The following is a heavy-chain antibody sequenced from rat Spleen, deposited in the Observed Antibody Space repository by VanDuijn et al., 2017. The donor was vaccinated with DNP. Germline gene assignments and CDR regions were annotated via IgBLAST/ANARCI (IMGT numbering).Heavy chain of an antibody. CDR1: GFTFSSYW. CDR2: INTDGGST. V-gene: IGHV5-58*01. CDR3: TRDLNHGYNYAFDY. J-gene: IGHJ2*01. D-gene: IGHD1-4*01. Sequence: EVQLLDTGGGLVQPGRSLKLSCVASGFTFSSYWMYWIRQAPGKGLEWVASINTDGGSTYYPDSVKGRFTISRDNAKSTLYLQMSSLRSEDTATYYCTRDLNHGYNYAFDYWGQGVMVTVSS.